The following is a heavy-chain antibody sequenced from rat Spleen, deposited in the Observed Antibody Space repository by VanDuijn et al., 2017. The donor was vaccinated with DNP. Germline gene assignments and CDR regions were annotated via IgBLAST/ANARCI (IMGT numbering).Heavy chain of an antibody. Sequence: EVQLVESGGGLVRPGRSLIISCTASGFTFSDYYMAWVRQAPTKGLEWVASISYDGGSTYYSDSVKGRFSISRDNAKSTLYLQVNSLRSEDTATYYCTSNPHIRTAAPFDYWGQGVMVTVSS. J-gene: IGHJ2*01. CDR1: GFTFSDYY. V-gene: IGHV5-20*01. CDR2: ISYDGGST. D-gene: IGHD3-8*01. CDR3: TSNPHIRTAAPFDY.